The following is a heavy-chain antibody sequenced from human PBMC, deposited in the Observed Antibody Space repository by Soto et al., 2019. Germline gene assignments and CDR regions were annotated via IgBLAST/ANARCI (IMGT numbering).Heavy chain of an antibody. CDR2: MNPNSGNT. D-gene: IGHD6-19*01. CDR3: ARDLAVAGPGVPDY. J-gene: IGHJ4*02. Sequence: ASVKVSCKASGYTFTSYDINWVRQATGQGLEWMGWMNPNSGNTGYAQKFQGRVTMTRNTSISTAYMELSSLRSEDTAVYYCARDLAVAGPGVPDYPGQRTPVPVSS. CDR1: GYTFTSYD. V-gene: IGHV1-8*01.